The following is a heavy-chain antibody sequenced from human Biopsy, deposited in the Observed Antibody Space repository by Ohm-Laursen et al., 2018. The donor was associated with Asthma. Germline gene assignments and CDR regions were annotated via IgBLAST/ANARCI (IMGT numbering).Heavy chain of an antibody. Sequence: ASVKVSCKASGYNFISFAIHWVRQAPGQRLEWMGWVNTGNGDTKYSQKFQGRVTITRDTSASTAYMELRSLRSEDTATYYCARTYYDFLTGQVKDVFGVWGQGKMVTVSS. CDR1: GYNFISFA. J-gene: IGHJ3*01. V-gene: IGHV1-3*04. CDR3: ARTYYDFLTGQVKDVFGV. D-gene: IGHD3-9*01. CDR2: VNTGNGDT.